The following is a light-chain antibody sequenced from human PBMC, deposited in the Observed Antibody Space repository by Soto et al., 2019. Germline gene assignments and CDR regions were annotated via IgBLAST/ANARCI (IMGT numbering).Light chain of an antibody. Sequence: SYELPQPHSVSGAPGQTARITCGGNNIGSKRVHWYQQKPGQAPGLVVYDDSDRPSGIPERFSGSNSGNTATLTISRVEAGDEADYYCQVWDSSSDHVVFGGGTQLTVL. CDR3: QVWDSSSDHVV. CDR2: DDS. CDR1: NIGSKR. J-gene: IGLJ2*01. V-gene: IGLV3-21*02.